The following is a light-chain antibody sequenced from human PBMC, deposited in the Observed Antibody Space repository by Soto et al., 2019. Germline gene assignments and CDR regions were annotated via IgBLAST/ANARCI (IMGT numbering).Light chain of an antibody. CDR3: QQYGSSPGT. J-gene: IGKJ2*01. CDR1: QSVSFSY. Sequence: EIVLTQSPGTLSLSTGERATLSCWASQSVSFSYLAWYQQKPGQAPRLLIYGASSRAAGIPNRFSGSGSGTDFTLTISRLEPEDFAVYYCQQYGSSPGTFGQGTKLEIK. CDR2: GAS. V-gene: IGKV3-20*01.